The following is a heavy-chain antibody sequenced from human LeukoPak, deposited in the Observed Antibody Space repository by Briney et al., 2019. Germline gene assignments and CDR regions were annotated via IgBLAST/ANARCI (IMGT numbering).Heavy chain of an antibody. D-gene: IGHD2-21*02. CDR1: GGSISSGGYY. V-gene: IGHV4-39*07. CDR3: ARGPRAYCGGDCYFWDGVHDAFDI. CDR2: INHSGST. Sequence: SETLSLTCTVSGGSISSGGYYWSWIRQPPGKGLEWIGEINHSGSTNYNPSLKSRVTISVDTSKNQFSLKLSSVTAADTAVYYCARGPRAYCGGDCYFWDGVHDAFDIWGQGTMVTVSS. J-gene: IGHJ3*02.